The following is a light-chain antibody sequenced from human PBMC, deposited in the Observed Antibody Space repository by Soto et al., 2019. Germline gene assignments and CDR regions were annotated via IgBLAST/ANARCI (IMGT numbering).Light chain of an antibody. Sequence: QSVLTQPPSVSGAPGQGVTISCAGTYSNIRAGYDVHWYQQIPGTAPKLLIHRNTLRSSGVPDRFSGSKSGTSASLAITGLHAEDEADYYCQSYDHTLSRSLFGGGTKLTVL. V-gene: IGLV1-40*01. CDR1: YSNIRAGYD. J-gene: IGLJ3*02. CDR2: RNT. CDR3: QSYDHTLSRSL.